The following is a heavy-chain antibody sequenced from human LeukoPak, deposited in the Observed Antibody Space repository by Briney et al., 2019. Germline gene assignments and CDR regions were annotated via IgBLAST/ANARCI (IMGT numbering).Heavy chain of an antibody. CDR3: ARDSGVLRFLEWLLFDY. CDR2: INPNSGGT. V-gene: IGHV1-2*02. CDR1: GYTFTGYY. D-gene: IGHD3-3*01. J-gene: IGHJ4*02. Sequence: ASVKVSCKASGYTFTGYYMHWVRQAPGQGLEWMGWINPNSGGTNYAQKFQGRVTMTRDTSISTAYMELSRLRSDDTAVYYCARDSGVLRFLEWLLFDYWGQGTLVTVSS.